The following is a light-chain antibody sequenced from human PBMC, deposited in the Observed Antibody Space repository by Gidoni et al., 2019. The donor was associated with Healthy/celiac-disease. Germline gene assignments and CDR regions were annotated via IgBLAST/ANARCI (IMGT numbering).Light chain of an antibody. CDR1: HGISIA. V-gene: IGKV1-13*02. CDR2: DAS. Sequence: IQLTQSPSSLDASVGDRVTITCRASHGISIALAWYQQKPGKAPKLLIYDASSLESGVPSRFGGSGSATDFTLTISSLQPDDFATYYCKQFNSYPLFGGGTKVEIK. J-gene: IGKJ4*01. CDR3: KQFNSYPL.